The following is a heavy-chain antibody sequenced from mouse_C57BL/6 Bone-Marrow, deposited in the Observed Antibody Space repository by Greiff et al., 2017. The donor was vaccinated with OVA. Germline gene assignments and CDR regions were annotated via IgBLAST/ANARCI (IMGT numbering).Heavy chain of an antibody. D-gene: IGHD1-1*01. J-gene: IGHJ4*01. CDR1: GYTFTSYW. V-gene: IGHV1-69*01. CDR3: ARDYGSRYYYAMDY. Sequence: QVQLKQPGAELVMPGASVKLSCKASGYTFTSYWMHWVKQRPGQGLEWIGEIDPSDSYTNYNQKFKGKSTLTVDKSSSTAYMQLSSLTSEDSAVYYCARDYGSRYYYAMDYWGQGTSVTVSS. CDR2: IDPSDSYT.